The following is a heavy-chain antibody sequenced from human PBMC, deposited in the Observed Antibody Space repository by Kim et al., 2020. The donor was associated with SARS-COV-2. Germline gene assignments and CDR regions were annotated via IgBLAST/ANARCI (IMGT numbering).Heavy chain of an antibody. Sequence: NYNPSLKSRVTISVDTSKNQFSLKLSSVTAADTAVYYCARAVAGFYYFDYWGQGTLVTVSS. D-gene: IGHD6-19*01. J-gene: IGHJ4*02. CDR3: ARAVAGFYYFDY. V-gene: IGHV4-34*01.